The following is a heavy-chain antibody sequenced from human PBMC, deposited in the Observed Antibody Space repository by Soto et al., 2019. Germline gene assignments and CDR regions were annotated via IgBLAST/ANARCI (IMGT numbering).Heavy chain of an antibody. CDR3: ARGQRWLQLPLLV. CDR2: IYYSGST. D-gene: IGHD5-12*01. J-gene: IGHJ4*02. Sequence: SETLSLTCTVSGGSISSGGYYWSWIRQHPGKGLEWIGYIYYSGSTYYNPSLKSRVTISVDTSKNQFSLKLSSVTAADTAVYYCARGQRWLQLPLLVWGQGTLVTVSS. V-gene: IGHV4-31*03. CDR1: GGSISSGGYY.